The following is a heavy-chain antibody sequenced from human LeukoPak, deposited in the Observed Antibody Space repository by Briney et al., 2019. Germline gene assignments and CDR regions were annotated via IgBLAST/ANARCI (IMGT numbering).Heavy chain of an antibody. D-gene: IGHD2-8*01. J-gene: IGHJ4*02. CDR3: ARVQGYCTDGRCLF. CDR1: GYTFTGYY. V-gene: IGHV1-2*02. Sequence: ASVKVSCKASGYTFTGYYIHWVRQAPGQGLEWMGWINPNNGDTKYAQKFNGRVTMTRDTSISTAYMEMSRLRSDDTAVYYCARVQGYCTDGRCLFWGQGTLVTVSS. CDR2: INPNNGDT.